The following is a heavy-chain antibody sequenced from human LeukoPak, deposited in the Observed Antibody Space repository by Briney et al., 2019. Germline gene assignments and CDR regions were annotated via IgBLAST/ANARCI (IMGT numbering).Heavy chain of an antibody. J-gene: IGHJ5*02. CDR1: GGSISSYY. CDR3: AREREHCSGGSCYFWFDP. D-gene: IGHD2-15*01. V-gene: IGHV4-59*01. CDR2: IYYSGST. Sequence: SETLSLTCTVSGGSISSYYWSWIRQPPGKGLEWIGYIYYSGSTNYNPSLKSRVTISVDTSKNQFSLELSSVTAADTAVYYCAREREHCSGGSCYFWFDPWGQGTLVTVSS.